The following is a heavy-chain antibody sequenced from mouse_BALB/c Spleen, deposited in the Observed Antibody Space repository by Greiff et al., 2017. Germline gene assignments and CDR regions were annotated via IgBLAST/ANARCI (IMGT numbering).Heavy chain of an antibody. J-gene: IGHJ4*01. V-gene: IGHV5-17*02. CDR2: ISSGSSTI. CDR1: GFTFSSFG. D-gene: IGHD3-1*01. Sequence: EGQLVESGGGLVQPGGSRKLSCAASGFTFSSFGMHWVRQAPEKGLEWVAYISSGSSTIFYADTVKGRFTISRDNPKNTLFLQMTSLRSEDTAMYYCARSGLPNYYAMDYWGQGTSVTVSS. CDR3: ARSGLPNYYAMDY.